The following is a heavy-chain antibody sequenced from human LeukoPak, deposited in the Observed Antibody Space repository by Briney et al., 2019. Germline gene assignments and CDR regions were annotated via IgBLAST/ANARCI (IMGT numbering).Heavy chain of an antibody. V-gene: IGHV4-39*01. Sequence: SETLSLTCTVSGGSISSSSYYWGWIRQPPGKGLEWIGSIYYSGSTYYNPSLKSRVTISVDTSKNQFSLKLSSVTAADTAVCYCAASYYFDYWGQGTLVTVSS. CDR2: IYYSGST. CDR1: GGSISSSSYY. J-gene: IGHJ4*02. CDR3: AASYYFDY.